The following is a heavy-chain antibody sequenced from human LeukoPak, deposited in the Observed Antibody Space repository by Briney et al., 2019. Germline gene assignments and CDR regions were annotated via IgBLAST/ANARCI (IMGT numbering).Heavy chain of an antibody. J-gene: IGHJ4*02. Sequence: SETLPLTCAVYGGSFSGYYWSWIRQPPGKGLERIGESNHSGSTNYNPSLMSRVTISVDTSKNQFSLKLSSVTAADTAVYYCARLTGPDLAAAGISPTGYYFDYWGQGTLVTVSS. CDR1: GGSFSGYY. D-gene: IGHD6-13*01. V-gene: IGHV4-34*01. CDR3: ARLTGPDLAAAGISPTGYYFDY. CDR2: SNHSGST.